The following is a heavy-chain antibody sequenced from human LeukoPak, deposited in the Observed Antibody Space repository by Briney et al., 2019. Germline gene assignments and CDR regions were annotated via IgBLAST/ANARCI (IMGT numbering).Heavy chain of an antibody. CDR1: GGSISSYY. CDR2: IYYTGST. D-gene: IGHD5-18*01. CDR3: ARSYSYGYGDYYYGMDV. V-gene: IGHV4-59*01. J-gene: IGHJ6*04. Sequence: SGTLSLTCTVSGGSISSYYWSWIRQPPGKGLEWIGYIYYTGSTNYNPSLKSRVTISVDTSKNQFSLKLSSVTAADTAVYYCARSYSYGYGDYYYGMDVWGKGTTVTVSS.